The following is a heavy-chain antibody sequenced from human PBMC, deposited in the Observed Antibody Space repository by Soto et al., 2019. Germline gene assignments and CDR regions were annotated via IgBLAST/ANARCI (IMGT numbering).Heavy chain of an antibody. D-gene: IGHD6-13*01. Sequence: PGGSLRLSCAASGFTFSSYGMHWVRQAPGKGLEWVAVISYDGSNKYYADSVKGRFTISRDNSKNTLYLQMNSLRAEDTAVYYCAKDKSSWYFDYWGQGTLVTVSS. CDR1: GFTFSSYG. CDR3: AKDKSSWYFDY. V-gene: IGHV3-30*18. CDR2: ISYDGSNK. J-gene: IGHJ4*02.